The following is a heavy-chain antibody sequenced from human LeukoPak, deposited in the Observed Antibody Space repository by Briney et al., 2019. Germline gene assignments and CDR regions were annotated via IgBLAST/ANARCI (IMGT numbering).Heavy chain of an antibody. Sequence: GGSLRLSCAASGFTFSSYGVHWVRQAPGKGLEWVAVIWYDGSNKYYADSVKGRFTISRDNSKNTLYLQMNSLRAEDTAVYYCAKQAAMAKGGYYYYYMDVWGKGTTVTVSS. D-gene: IGHD5-18*01. CDR2: IWYDGSNK. CDR1: GFTFSSYG. V-gene: IGHV3-33*06. CDR3: AKQAAMAKGGYYYYYMDV. J-gene: IGHJ6*03.